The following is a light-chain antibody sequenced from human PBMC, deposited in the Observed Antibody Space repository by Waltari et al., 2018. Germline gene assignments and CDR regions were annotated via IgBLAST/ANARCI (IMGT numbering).Light chain of an antibody. V-gene: IGKV1-5*03. J-gene: IGKJ4*01. Sequence: DIQMTQSPSTLSASVGDRVTITCRASQRISNWLAWYQQKPGKAPKLLIYKASTLESGVPSRFSGSGSGTEFTLTISSLQPYDFATYYCQQYNSYSLLTFGGGTKVEIK. CDR3: QQYNSYSLLT. CDR2: KAS. CDR1: QRISNW.